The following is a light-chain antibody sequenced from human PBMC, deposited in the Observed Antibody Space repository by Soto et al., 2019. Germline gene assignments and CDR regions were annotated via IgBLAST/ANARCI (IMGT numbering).Light chain of an antibody. J-gene: IGKJ2*01. V-gene: IGKV3-15*01. CDR1: QSVSTN. CDR2: GAS. CDR3: QQYHNWPPYT. Sequence: EIVMTQSPATLSESPGDRATLSCRASQSVSTNLAWYQQKPGQAPRLLMYGASTRATGIPARFSGSGSGTEFTLTISSLQSEDFAVYYCQQYHNWPPYTFGQGTKLEIK.